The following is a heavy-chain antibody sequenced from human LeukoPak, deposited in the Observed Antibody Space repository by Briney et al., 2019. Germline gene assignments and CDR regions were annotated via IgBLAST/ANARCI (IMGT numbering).Heavy chain of an antibody. CDR3: ARAYFYDTTGIPLDAFDI. CDR2: ISYDGNNK. D-gene: IGHD3-22*01. V-gene: IGHV3-30-3*01. CDR1: GFTFSTHA. Sequence: GRSLRLSCDASGFTFSTHAMHWVRQAPGKGLEWVAVISYDGNNKYYADSVQGRFTISRDNSKNTLLLQMNSLRAEDTAVYYCARAYFYDTTGIPLDAFDIWGQGTMVTVSS. J-gene: IGHJ3*02.